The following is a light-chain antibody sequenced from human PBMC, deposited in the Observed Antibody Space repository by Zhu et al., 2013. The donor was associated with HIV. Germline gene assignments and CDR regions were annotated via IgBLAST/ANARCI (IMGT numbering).Light chain of an antibody. J-gene: IGKJ4*01. CDR1: QSVSSN. V-gene: IGKV3-15*01. CDR3: QQYNNWPPELT. Sequence: EIVLTQSPGTLSLSPGERATLSCRASQSVSSNLAWYQQKPGQAPRLLIYGASTRAAGIPARFSGIGSGTEFTLTISSLQSEDFAVYYCQQYNNWPPELTFGGGTKVEIK. CDR2: GAS.